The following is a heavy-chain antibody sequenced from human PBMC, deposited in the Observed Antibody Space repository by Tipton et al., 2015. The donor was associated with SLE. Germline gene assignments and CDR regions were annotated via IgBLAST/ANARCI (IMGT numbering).Heavy chain of an antibody. J-gene: IGHJ4*02. V-gene: IGHV4-30-2*01. CDR1: GGSISSGGYS. CDR3: ARGGYYDSSGYFDY. D-gene: IGHD3-22*01. Sequence: TLSLTCAVSGGSISSGGYSWSWIRQPPGKGLEWIGYIYHSGSTYYNPSLKSRVTISVDRSKNQFSLKLSPVTAADTAVYYCARGGYYDSSGYFDYWGQGTLITVSS. CDR2: IYHSGST.